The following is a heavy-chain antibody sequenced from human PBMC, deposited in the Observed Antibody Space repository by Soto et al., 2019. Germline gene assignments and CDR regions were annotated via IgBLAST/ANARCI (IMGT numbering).Heavy chain of an antibody. Sequence: QVQLVESGGGVVQPGRSLRLSCAASGFTFSSYGMHWVRQAPGKGLEWVAVIWYDGSNKYYADSVKGRFTISRDNSKNTLYRKMNGGRAEDTAVYYCARAIAEGVCGGDGYLSSSWGQGTLVTVSS. CDR2: IWYDGSNK. J-gene: IGHJ4*02. V-gene: IGHV3-33*01. D-gene: IGHD2-21*02. CDR3: ARAIAEGVCGGDGYLSSS. CDR1: GFTFSSYG.